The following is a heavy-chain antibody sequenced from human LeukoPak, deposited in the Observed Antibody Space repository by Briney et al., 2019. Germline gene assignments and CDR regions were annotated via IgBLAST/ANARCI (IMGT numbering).Heavy chain of an antibody. CDR1: GFTFSTYA. V-gene: IGHV3-23*01. D-gene: IGHD3-10*01. Sequence: GGSLRLSCAASGFTFSTYAMSWVRQAPGKGLEWVSAISGSGGSTFNADSVKGRFTISRDNAKNTLYLQMNSLRAEDTAVYYCARDYYTSFDPWGQGTLVTVSS. CDR3: ARDYYTSFDP. CDR2: ISGSGGST. J-gene: IGHJ5*02.